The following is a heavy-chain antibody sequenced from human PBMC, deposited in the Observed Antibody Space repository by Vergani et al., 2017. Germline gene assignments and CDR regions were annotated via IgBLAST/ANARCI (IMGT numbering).Heavy chain of an antibody. D-gene: IGHD3-10*01. CDR2: IRYDGSNK. CDR3: AKNLVGGGVIMNYYYYYGMDV. J-gene: IGHJ6*02. V-gene: IGHV3-30*02. Sequence: QVQLVESGGGVVQPGGSLRLSCAASGFTFSSYGMHWVREAPGKGLEWVAFIRYDGSNKYYADSVKGRFTISRDNSKNTLYLQMNSLRAEDTAVYYCAKNLVGGGVIMNYYYYYGMDVWGQGTTVTVSS. CDR1: GFTFSSYG.